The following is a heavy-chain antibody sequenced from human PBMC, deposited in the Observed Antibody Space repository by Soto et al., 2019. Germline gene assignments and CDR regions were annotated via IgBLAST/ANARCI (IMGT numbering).Heavy chain of an antibody. Sequence: GGSLRLSCAASGFTFRSYGIHWVRQAPGKGLEWVAVISYDGSNKYYADSVKGRFTISRDNSKNTLYLQMNSLRAEDTAVYYCAKDGLLWFGAQSPNWFDPWGQGTLVTVSS. D-gene: IGHD3-10*01. CDR1: GFTFRSYG. V-gene: IGHV3-30*18. CDR3: AKDGLLWFGAQSPNWFDP. CDR2: ISYDGSNK. J-gene: IGHJ5*02.